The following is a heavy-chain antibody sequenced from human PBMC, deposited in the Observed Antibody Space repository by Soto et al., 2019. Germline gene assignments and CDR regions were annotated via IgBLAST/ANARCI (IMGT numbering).Heavy chain of an antibody. CDR2: TYHDGRI. Sequence: QVQLQESGPRLVKHAETVSLTCSVAGVPISSTSYFWAWIRQPPGKGLESIGSTYHDGRISYNPSLESRLTMSIDTATIHFSLTMTSVTASDTDLYYCTRCGYGLDFWGQGTTVKVSS. CDR3: TRCGYGLDF. V-gene: IGHV4-39*01. J-gene: IGHJ6*02. D-gene: IGHD6-13*01. CDR1: GVPISSTSYF.